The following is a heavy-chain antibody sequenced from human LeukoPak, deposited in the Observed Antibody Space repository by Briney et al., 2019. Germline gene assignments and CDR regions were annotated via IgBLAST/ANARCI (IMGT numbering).Heavy chain of an antibody. J-gene: IGHJ4*02. CDR1: GGSISSSSYY. V-gene: IGHV4-39*01. CDR2: IYYSGST. Sequence: SETLSLTCTVSGGSISSSSYYWGWIRQPPGKGLEWIGSIYYSGSTYYNPSLKSRVTISVDTSKNQFSLKLSSVTAADTAVYYCAESSSSWYALDYWGQGTLVTVSS. CDR3: AESSSSWYALDY. D-gene: IGHD6-13*01.